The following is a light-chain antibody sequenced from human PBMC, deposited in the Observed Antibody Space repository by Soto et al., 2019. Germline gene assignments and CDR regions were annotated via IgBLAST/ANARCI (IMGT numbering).Light chain of an antibody. CDR1: QSVSSN. V-gene: IGKV3-15*01. CDR3: QQYNNWHPFT. Sequence: EIVMTQSPATLSVSPGERATLSCRASQSVSSNLAWYQQKPGQAPRLLIYGASTRATGIPARFSGSESGTEFTLTLSSLESADFAVYDCQQYNNWHPFTFGQGTRLEIK. CDR2: GAS. J-gene: IGKJ5*01.